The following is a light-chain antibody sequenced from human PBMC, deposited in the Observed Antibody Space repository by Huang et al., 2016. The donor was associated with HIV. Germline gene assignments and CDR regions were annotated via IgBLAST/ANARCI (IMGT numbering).Light chain of an antibody. V-gene: IGKV3-20*01. CDR2: DTS. J-gene: IGKJ1*01. Sequence: EIVLTQSPDTLSLSPGERVTLSCGASQSVNNYLAWYQQKPGQAPSLLIYDTSNRATGIPNRFNGGGSGTDFTLTISRLEPEDFAVYYCQQYSRSPGTFGQGTKVEIK. CDR1: QSVNNY. CDR3: QQYSRSPGT.